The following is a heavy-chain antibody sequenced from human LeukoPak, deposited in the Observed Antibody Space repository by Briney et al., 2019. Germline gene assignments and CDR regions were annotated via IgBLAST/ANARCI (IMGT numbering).Heavy chain of an antibody. CDR2: IIPIFGTA. Sequence: SVKVSCKASGGTFSSYAISWVRQAPGQGLEWMGGIIPIFGTANYAQKFQGRVTITADESTSTAYMELSSLRSEDTAVYYCARDGPLGGDPGSIFGMDVWGQGTTVTVSS. D-gene: IGHD6-6*01. V-gene: IGHV1-69*01. J-gene: IGHJ6*02. CDR3: ARDGPLGGDPGSIFGMDV. CDR1: GGTFSSYA.